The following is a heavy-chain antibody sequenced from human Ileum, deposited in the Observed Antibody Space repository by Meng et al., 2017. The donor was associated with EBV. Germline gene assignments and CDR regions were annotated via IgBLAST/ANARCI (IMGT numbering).Heavy chain of an antibody. Sequence: QGLLVALGGGVVQPGRSLRLSCGASVFTFSSFGMLWVRQAPGKGLDWVAVIWYEGSNKFYADSVKGRFTISRDNSKNTLYLQMNSLRPEDTAVYYCARDQGLTNDYWGQGTLVTVSS. D-gene: IGHD2-8*01. CDR1: VFTFSSFG. CDR2: IWYEGSNK. CDR3: ARDQGLTNDY. V-gene: IGHV3-33*01. J-gene: IGHJ4*02.